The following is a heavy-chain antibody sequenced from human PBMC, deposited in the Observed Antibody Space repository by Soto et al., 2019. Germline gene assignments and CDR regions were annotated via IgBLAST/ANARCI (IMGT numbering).Heavy chain of an antibody. CDR1: GGSISSYY. CDR2: IYYSGST. J-gene: IGHJ4*02. Sequence: PSETLSLTCTVSGGSISSYYWSWIRQPPGKGLEWIGYIYYSGSTYYNPSLKSRVTISVDTSKNQFSLKLSSVTAADTAVYYCARSPDIVATTFDYWGKGTLFTVS. V-gene: IGHV4-59*06. D-gene: IGHD5-12*01. CDR3: ARSPDIVATTFDY.